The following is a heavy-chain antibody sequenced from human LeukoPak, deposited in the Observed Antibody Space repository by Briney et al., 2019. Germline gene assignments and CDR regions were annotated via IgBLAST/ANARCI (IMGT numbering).Heavy chain of an antibody. J-gene: IGHJ3*02. CDR2: INLDGRQR. Sequence: PGGSLRLSCAASGFTFSDYYMSWIRQAPGKGLEWVANINLDGRQRFYVDSVKGRFTISRASTENSLYLQMNSLRVEDTAVYYCARDTDDFQGLDIWGQGTVVTVSS. V-gene: IGHV3-7*01. CDR3: ARDTDDFQGLDI. CDR1: GFTFSDYY. D-gene: IGHD3-3*01.